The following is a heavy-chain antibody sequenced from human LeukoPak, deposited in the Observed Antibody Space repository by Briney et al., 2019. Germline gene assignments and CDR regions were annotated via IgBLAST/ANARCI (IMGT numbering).Heavy chain of an antibody. CDR2: ISSSGSTI. CDR3: AELGITMIGGV. J-gene: IGHJ6*04. CDR1: GFTFSSYS. V-gene: IGHV3-48*04. D-gene: IGHD3-10*02. Sequence: GGFLRLSCAASGFTFSSYSMNWVRQAPGKGLEWVSYISSSGSTIYYADSVKGRFTISRDNAKNSLYLQMNSLRAEDTAVYYCAELGITMIGGVWGKGTTVTISS.